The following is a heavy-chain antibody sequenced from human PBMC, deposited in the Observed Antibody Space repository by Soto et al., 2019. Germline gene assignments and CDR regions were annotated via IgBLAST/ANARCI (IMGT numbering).Heavy chain of an antibody. D-gene: IGHD3-22*01. CDR3: AKNPYYYDSSGFPEY. CDR2: IYHSGST. CDR1: GDSVSRGGYS. V-gene: IGHV4-30-2*01. Sequence: SETLSLTCVVSGDSVSRGGYSWSWIRQPPGKGLEWIGNIYHSGSTYYNPSLKSRVTISEDRSKNQISLKLSSVTAADTAVYYCAKNPYYYDSSGFPEYWGQGTPVTVSS. J-gene: IGHJ4*02.